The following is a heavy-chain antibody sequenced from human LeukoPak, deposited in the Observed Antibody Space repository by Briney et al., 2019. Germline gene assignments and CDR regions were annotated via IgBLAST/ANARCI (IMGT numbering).Heavy chain of an antibody. Sequence: AETLSLTCAVYGGAFSGYYWSWIRQPPGKGLEWVGVIKYSGSTNYNPSFMSRVSISVDSSKNHYSLKLSSVTAADTAVYYCARAHKRDYYYYMDVWGKGTTVTVSS. J-gene: IGHJ6*03. D-gene: IGHD5-24*01. V-gene: IGHV4-34*01. CDR1: GGAFSGYY. CDR2: IKYSGST. CDR3: ARAHKRDYYYYMDV.